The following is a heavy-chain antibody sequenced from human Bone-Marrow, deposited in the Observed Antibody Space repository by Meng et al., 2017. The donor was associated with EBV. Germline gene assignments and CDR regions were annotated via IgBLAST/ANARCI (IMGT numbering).Heavy chain of an antibody. Sequence: QVQLVQSGAEVKKPGASMKVSCKASGYTFTGYYMHWVRQAPGQGLEWMGWINPNSGGTNYAQKFQGWVTKTRDTSISTAYMELSRLRSDDTAVYYCAKENQGAVAGHGFDWGQGTLVTVSS. D-gene: IGHD6-19*01. CDR1: GYTFTGYY. CDR2: INPNSGGT. CDR3: AKENQGAVAGHGFD. V-gene: IGHV1-2*04. J-gene: IGHJ4*02.